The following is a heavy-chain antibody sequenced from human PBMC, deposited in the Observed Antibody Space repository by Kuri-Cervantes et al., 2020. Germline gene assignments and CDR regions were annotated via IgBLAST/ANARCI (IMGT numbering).Heavy chain of an antibody. Sequence: GGSLRLSCAATGFTFSSYWMHWVRQAPGKGLMWVSRINTDGTTINYADSVKGRFTISRDNAKNTVYLQMNSLRAEDTAVYYCARGASGSYYQDYWGQGTLVTVSS. V-gene: IGHV3-74*01. CDR3: ARGASGSYYQDY. CDR2: INTDGTTI. D-gene: IGHD1-26*01. CDR1: GFTFSSYW. J-gene: IGHJ4*02.